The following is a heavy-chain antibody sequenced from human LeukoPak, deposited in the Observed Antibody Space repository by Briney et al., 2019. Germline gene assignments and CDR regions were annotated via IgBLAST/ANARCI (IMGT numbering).Heavy chain of an antibody. V-gene: IGHV1-69*13. CDR2: IIAIFRTA. CDR3: ARHSGYHSTTHLDY. J-gene: IGHJ4*02. D-gene: IGHD3-22*01. CDR1: GGTFNSYA. Sequence: SVKVSCKTSGGTFNSYAISWVRQAPGQGLEWMGGIIAIFRTANYAQKFQGRVTITADEFMSTVYMELSSLRSEDTAVYYCARHSGYHSTTHLDYWGQGTLVTVSS.